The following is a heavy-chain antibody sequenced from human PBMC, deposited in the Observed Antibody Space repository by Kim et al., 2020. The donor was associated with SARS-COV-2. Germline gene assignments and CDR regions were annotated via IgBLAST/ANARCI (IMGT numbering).Heavy chain of an antibody. J-gene: IGHJ3*02. D-gene: IGHD2-2*01. Sequence: GGSLRISCAASGFTFSRYAMTWVRQAPGKGLEWVSAITVSGSNTYYADSVRGRFTISRDNSKNTLYLQMNSLRADDTAVYYCAKSSSTWENDAFDIWGQGTMVTVSS. V-gene: IGHV3-23*01. CDR1: GFTFSRYA. CDR2: ITVSGSNT. CDR3: AKSSSTWENDAFDI.